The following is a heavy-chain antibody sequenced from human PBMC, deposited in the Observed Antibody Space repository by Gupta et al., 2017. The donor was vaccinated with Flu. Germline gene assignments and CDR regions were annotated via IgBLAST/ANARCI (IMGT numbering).Heavy chain of an antibody. CDR2: LSSSSSYR. CDR3: ARHVSGRDAFDI. V-gene: IGHV3-21*01. CDR1: GLNYGICH. J-gene: IGHJ3*02. D-gene: IGHD2-15*01. Sequence: EAQLVDSGGGLVKFGRSLRLSRAAYGLNYGICHISWVRQAPGKGREWVSSLSSSSSYRYWTDSVKGRFTISRDNAKKALYLQMKSLRAEDTAVYYCARHVSGRDAFDIWGQGTMVTVS.